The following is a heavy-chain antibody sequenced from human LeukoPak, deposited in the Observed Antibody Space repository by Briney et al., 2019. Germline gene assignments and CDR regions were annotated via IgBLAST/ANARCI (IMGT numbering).Heavy chain of an antibody. V-gene: IGHV1-18*01. D-gene: IGHD3-22*01. CDR3: ARGNYYDSSGYVDY. Sequence: ASVKVSCKASGYTFTSYGISWVRQAPGQGLEWMGWISAYNGNTNYAQKLQGRVTMTTDTSTGTAYMELRSLRSDDTAVYYCARGNYYDSSGYVDYWGQGTLVTVSS. CDR1: GYTFTSYG. J-gene: IGHJ4*02. CDR2: ISAYNGNT.